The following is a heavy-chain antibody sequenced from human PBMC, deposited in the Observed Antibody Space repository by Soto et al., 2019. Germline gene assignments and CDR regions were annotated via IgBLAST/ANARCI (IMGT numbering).Heavy chain of an antibody. J-gene: IGHJ6*02. CDR1: GYTFTSYG. V-gene: IGHV1-18*01. CDR2: ISAYNGNT. Sequence: ASVKVSCKASGYTFTSYGISWLRQAPGQGLEWMGWISAYNGNTNYAQKLQGRVTMTTDTSTSTAYMELRSLRSDDTAVYYCARVSSDFCSGSESYYYGMDVWGQATTGTVS. D-gene: IGHD3-3*01. CDR3: ARVSSDFCSGSESYYYGMDV.